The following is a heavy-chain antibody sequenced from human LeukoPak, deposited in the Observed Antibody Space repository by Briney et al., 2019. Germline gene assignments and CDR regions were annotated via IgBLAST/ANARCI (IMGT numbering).Heavy chain of an antibody. J-gene: IGHJ4*02. CDR3: ARGRFGELPYFDY. V-gene: IGHV1-69*06. CDR1: GGTFSSYA. Sequence: SVKVSCKASGGTFSSYAISWVRQAPGQGLEWMGGIIPIFGTANYAQKFQGRVTITADKSTSTAYMELNSLRSEDTAVYYCARGRFGELPYFDYWGQGTLVTVSS. CDR2: IIPIFGTA. D-gene: IGHD3-10*01.